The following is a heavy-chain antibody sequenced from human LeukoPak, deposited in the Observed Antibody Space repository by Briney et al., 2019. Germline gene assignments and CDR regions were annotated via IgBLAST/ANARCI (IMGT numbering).Heavy chain of an antibody. V-gene: IGHV1-8*01. CDR2: MNPNSGNT. CDR1: GYTFTSYD. Sequence: ASVKVSCKASGYTFTSYDINWVRQATGQGREWMGWMNPNSGNTGYAQKFQGRVTMTRNTSISTAYMELSSLRSEDTAVYYCASDYYDSSGYFRKNYWGQGTLVTVSS. D-gene: IGHD3-22*01. CDR3: ASDYYDSSGYFRKNY. J-gene: IGHJ4*02.